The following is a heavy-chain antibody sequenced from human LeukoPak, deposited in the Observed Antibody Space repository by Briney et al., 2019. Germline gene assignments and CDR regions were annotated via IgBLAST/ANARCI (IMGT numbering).Heavy chain of an antibody. D-gene: IGHD2-15*01. V-gene: IGHV3-48*04. Sequence: GGSLRLSCAASGFTFSTYSMNWVRQAPQKGLEWVSYISSSSSTIYYADSVKGRFTISRDNAKNSLYLQINSLRAEDTAVYYCVRDGYCSGGTCYSAVDYWGQGTLVTVSS. CDR3: VRDGYCSGGTCYSAVDY. CDR1: GFTFSTYS. CDR2: ISSSSSTI. J-gene: IGHJ4*02.